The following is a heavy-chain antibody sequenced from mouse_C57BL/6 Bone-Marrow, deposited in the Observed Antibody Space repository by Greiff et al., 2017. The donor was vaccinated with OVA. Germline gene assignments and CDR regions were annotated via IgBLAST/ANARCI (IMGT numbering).Heavy chain of an antibody. CDR1: GYSITSGYY. CDR2: LSYDGSN. J-gene: IGHJ2*01. Sequence: ESGPGLVKPSQSLSLTCSVTGYSITSGYYWNWIRQFPGNKLEWMGYLSYDGSNNYNPSLKNRISITRDTSKNQFFLKLNSVTTEDTATYYCAIFITTVVATNYFDYWGQGTTLTVSS. CDR3: AIFITTVVATNYFDY. D-gene: IGHD1-1*01. V-gene: IGHV3-6*01.